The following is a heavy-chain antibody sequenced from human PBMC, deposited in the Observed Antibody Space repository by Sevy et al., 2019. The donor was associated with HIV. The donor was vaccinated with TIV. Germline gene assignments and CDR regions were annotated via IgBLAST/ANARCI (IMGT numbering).Heavy chain of an antibody. V-gene: IGHV3-33*06. D-gene: IGHD2-15*01. Sequence: GGSLRLSCAASGFTFSSYGMHWVRQAPGKGLEWVAVIWYDGSNKYNADSVKGRFTISRDNSKNTLYLQMNSLRAEDTAVYYCAKGVGDRCSGGSCFPEWFDPWGQGTMVTVS. CDR1: GFTFSSYG. CDR2: IWYDGSNK. CDR3: AKGVGDRCSGGSCFPEWFDP. J-gene: IGHJ5*02.